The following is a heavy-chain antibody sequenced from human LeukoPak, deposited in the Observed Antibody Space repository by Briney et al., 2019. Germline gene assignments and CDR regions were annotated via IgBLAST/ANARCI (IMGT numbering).Heavy chain of an antibody. CDR1: GFTFSGYS. CDR2: ITSSSSAI. Sequence: PGGSLRLSCAASGFTFSGYSMHWVRQAPGKGLEWVSYITSSSSAIYYADSVKGRFTISRDNAKNSLYLQMNSLRAEDTAVYYCARVRGSYHFDYWGQGTLVTVSS. J-gene: IGHJ4*02. CDR3: ARVRGSYHFDY. V-gene: IGHV3-48*01. D-gene: IGHD1-26*01.